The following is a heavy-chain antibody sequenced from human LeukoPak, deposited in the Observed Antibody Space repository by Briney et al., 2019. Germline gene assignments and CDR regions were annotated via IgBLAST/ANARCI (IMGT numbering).Heavy chain of an antibody. Sequence: PGGSLRLSCAASGFTFSSYWMSWVRQAPGKGLEWVANIKKDGSEKYYVDSVKGRFTTSRDNAKNSLYLQMNSLRAEDTAVYYCARGATYAYYQDYWGQGTLVTVSS. CDR3: ARGATYAYYQDY. CDR1: GFTFSSYW. V-gene: IGHV3-7*01. J-gene: IGHJ4*02. D-gene: IGHD1-26*01. CDR2: IKKDGSEK.